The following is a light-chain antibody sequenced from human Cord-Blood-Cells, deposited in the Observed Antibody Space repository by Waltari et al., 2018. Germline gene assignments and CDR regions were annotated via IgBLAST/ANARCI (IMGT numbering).Light chain of an antibody. CDR1: SSDVGGYND. V-gene: IGLV2-14*01. Sequence: QSALTQPASVSGSPGQSVTISCTGTSSDVGGYNDVVWYQQHPGKTPKLMIYDVSNRPSGVSNRVSGSKSGNTASLTISGLQAEDEADYYCSSYTSSSIVVFGGGTKLTVL. CDR2: DVS. J-gene: IGLJ2*01. CDR3: SSYTSSSIVV.